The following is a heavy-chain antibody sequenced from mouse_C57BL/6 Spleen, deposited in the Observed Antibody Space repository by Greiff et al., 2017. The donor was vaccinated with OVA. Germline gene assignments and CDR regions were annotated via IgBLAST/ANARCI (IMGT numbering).Heavy chain of an antibody. V-gene: IGHV5-4*01. CDR1: GFTFSSYA. D-gene: IGHD1-1*01. Sequence: EVKLVESGGGLVKPGGSLKLSCAASGFTFSSYAMSWVRQTPEKRLEWVATISAGGSYTYYPDNVKGRFTISRDNAKNNLYLQMSHLKSEDTAMYYCAREGGSSLDDWGQGTTLTVSS. J-gene: IGHJ2*01. CDR2: ISAGGSYT. CDR3: AREGGSSLDD.